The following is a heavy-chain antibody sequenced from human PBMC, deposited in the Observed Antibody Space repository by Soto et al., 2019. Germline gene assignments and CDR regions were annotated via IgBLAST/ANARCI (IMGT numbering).Heavy chain of an antibody. CDR2: INPSGGST. D-gene: IGHD6-13*01. V-gene: IGHV1-46*01. CDR3: ARGSKQQRTLFILPHDAFDI. Sequence: ASVKVSGKASGYTLTSYYMHWVRQAPGQGLEWMGIINPSGGSTSYAQKFQGRVTMTRDTSTSTVYMELSSLRSEDTAVYYCARGSKQQRTLFILPHDAFDIWGQGTMVTVSS. CDR1: GYTLTSYY. J-gene: IGHJ3*02.